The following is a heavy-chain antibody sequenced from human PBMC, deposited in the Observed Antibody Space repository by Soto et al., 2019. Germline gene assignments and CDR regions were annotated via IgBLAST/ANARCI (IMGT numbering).Heavy chain of an antibody. CDR2: MNPNSGNT. V-gene: IGHV1-8*01. CDR1: GYTFTSYD. J-gene: IGHJ3*02. CDR3: ASPKGFLAYCSGGSCSPHAFDI. D-gene: IGHD2-15*01. Sequence: ASVKVSCKASGYTFTSYDINWVRQATGQGLEWMGWMNPNSGNTGYAQKFQGRVTMTRNTSISTAYMELSSLRSEDTAVYYCASPKGFLAYCSGGSCSPHAFDIWGQGTMVTVSS.